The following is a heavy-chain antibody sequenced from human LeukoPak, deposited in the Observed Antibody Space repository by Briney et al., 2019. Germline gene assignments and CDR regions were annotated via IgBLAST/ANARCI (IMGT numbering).Heavy chain of an antibody. CDR2: IIPILGIA. Sequence: GSSVKVSCKASGGTFSSYTISWVRQAPGQGLEWMGRIIPILGIANYAQKFQGRVTITADKSTSIAYMELSSLRSEDTAVYYCASAPYYDSSGYYSPLDYWGQGTLVTVSS. D-gene: IGHD3-22*01. V-gene: IGHV1-69*02. J-gene: IGHJ4*02. CDR1: GGTFSSYT. CDR3: ASAPYYDSSGYYSPLDY.